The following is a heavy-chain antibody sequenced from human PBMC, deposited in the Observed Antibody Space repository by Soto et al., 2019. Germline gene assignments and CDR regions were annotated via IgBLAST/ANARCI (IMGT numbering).Heavy chain of an antibody. V-gene: IGHV3-48*02. CDR2: ISSSSSTI. CDR3: AKKATSYYGMDV. J-gene: IGHJ6*02. CDR1: GFTFSSYS. Sequence: GGSLRLSCAASGFTFSSYSMNWVRQAPGKGLEWVSYISSSSSTIYCADSVKGRFTISRDNAKNSLYLQMNSLRDEDTAVYYCAKKATSYYGMDVWGQGTTVTVSS.